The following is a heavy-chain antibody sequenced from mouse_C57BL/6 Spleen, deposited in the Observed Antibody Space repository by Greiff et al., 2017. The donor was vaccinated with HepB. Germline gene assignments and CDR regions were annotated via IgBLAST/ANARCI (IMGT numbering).Heavy chain of an antibody. CDR1: GYTFTNYW. D-gene: IGHD2-5*01. CDR2: IYPGGGYT. CDR3: ARSGSNSSYWYFDV. V-gene: IGHV1-63*01. J-gene: IGHJ1*03. Sequence: VQGVESGAELVRPGTSVKMSCKASGYTFTNYWIGWAKQRPGHGLEWIGDIYPGGGYTNYNEKFKGKATLTADKSSSTAYMQFSSLTSEDSAIYYCARSGSNSSYWYFDVWGTGTTVTVSS.